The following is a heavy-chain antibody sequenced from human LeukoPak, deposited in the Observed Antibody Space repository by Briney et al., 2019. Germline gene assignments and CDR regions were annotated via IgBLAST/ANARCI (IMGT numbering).Heavy chain of an antibody. J-gene: IGHJ2*01. D-gene: IGHD3-22*01. V-gene: IGHV4-39*01. CDR1: GGSISRSSYY. CDR2: IYYSGDS. Sequence: SETLSLTCTVSGGSISRSSYYWGWIRQPPGKGLEWIGSIYYSGDSYYNPSLKSRVTISVDTSKNQFSLKLSSVTAADTAVYYCARVQDYYDSSGWGYFDLWGRGTLVTVSS. CDR3: ARVQDYYDSSGWGYFDL.